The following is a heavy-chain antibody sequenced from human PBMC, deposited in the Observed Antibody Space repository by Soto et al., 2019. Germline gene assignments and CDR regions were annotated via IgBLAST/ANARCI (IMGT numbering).Heavy chain of an antibody. Sequence: QVQLQESGPGLVKPSQTLSLTCTVSGGSISSGGYYWSWIRQHPGKGLEWIGYIYYSGSTYYNPSLKSRVAISVDTSKNQFSLKLSSVTAADTAVYYCARGGVPAAMGGGMDVWGQGTTVTVSS. CDR2: IYYSGST. CDR1: GGSISSGGYY. V-gene: IGHV4-31*03. D-gene: IGHD2-2*01. J-gene: IGHJ6*02. CDR3: ARGGVPAAMGGGMDV.